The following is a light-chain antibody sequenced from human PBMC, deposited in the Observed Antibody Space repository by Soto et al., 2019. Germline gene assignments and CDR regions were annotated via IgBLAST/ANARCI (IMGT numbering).Light chain of an antibody. CDR2: GAS. Sequence: EIVLTQSPGTLSLSPGERATLSCRTSQTLNISYLAWYQQKPGQAPRLLIYGASSRATGIPDRFSGSGSGIDFTLTINSLEPGDFAVYYCQQFVTSPRTFGQGTKVEIK. CDR1: QTLNISY. CDR3: QQFVTSPRT. V-gene: IGKV3-20*01. J-gene: IGKJ1*01.